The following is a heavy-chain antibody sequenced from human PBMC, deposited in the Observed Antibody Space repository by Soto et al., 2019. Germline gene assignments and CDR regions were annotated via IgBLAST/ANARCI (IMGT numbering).Heavy chain of an antibody. Sequence: GGSLRLSCAASDFYFSSYGIHWFRQAPGKGLEWVAASSYDGRETFYADSAKGRFTVSKEMSKNTAFLQMNALRHEDTAVYFCARDSGWPILNFDNWGQGTPVTVSS. CDR2: SSYDGRET. V-gene: IGHV3-30*03. CDR1: DFYFSSYG. CDR3: ARDSGWPILNFDN. D-gene: IGHD3-10*01. J-gene: IGHJ4*02.